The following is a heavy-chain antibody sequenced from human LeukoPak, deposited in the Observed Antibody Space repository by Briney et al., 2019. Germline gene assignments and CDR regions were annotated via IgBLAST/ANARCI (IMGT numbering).Heavy chain of an antibody. CDR2: IIGSGGST. D-gene: IGHD3-16*02. CDR1: GFMFNIHA. V-gene: IGHV3-23*01. Sequence: GGSLRLSCAASGFMFNIHAMSWVRQAPGKGLEWVSGIIGSGGSTYYADSVKGRFTISRDNSKNTLSLQMNSLRAEDTAIYYCAKASRGFAYRLDFWGQGTLVTVSS. J-gene: IGHJ4*02. CDR3: AKASRGFAYRLDF.